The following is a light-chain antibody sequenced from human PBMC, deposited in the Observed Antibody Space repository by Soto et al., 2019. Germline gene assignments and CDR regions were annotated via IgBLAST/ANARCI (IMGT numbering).Light chain of an antibody. CDR2: AAS. CDR1: QAIRTA. CDR3: LLDFRYFWA. V-gene: IGKV1-6*01. J-gene: IGKJ1*01. Sequence: AIQLTQSPSSLYASVGDRVTITCRASQAIRTALGWYQQKPGKVPKLLIYAASILQSGVPSRFSGSGSGTDFTLTISSLQHEDFETYYCLLDFRYFWAFGQGTKVEIK.